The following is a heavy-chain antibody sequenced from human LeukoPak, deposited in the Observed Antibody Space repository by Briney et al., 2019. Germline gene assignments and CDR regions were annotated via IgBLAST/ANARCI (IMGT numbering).Heavy chain of an antibody. D-gene: IGHD1-26*01. CDR2: ISYDAGDK. V-gene: IGHV3-30*18. J-gene: IGHJ4*02. Sequence: GGSLRLSCAASGXSFSTYGMHWVRQAPGKGLEWVTVISYDAGDKYYADSVKGRFTISRDNSRNTLYLQMNSLRVEDTAVYYCAKEVGTFTLDYWGQGTLVTVSS. CDR3: AKEVGTFTLDY. CDR1: GXSFSTYG.